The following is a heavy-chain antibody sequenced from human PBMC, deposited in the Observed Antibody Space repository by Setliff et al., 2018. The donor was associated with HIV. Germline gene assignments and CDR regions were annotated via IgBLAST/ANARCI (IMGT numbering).Heavy chain of an antibody. J-gene: IGHJ4*02. CDR2: INSDGNTI. D-gene: IGHD3-10*01. CDR1: GFTFSTYN. CDR3: AKAYYYGSGSYLFDY. Sequence: GGSLRLSCTASGFTFSTYNMVWVRQTPGKGLVWVSRINSDGNTISYADSVKGRFTISRDNAKHTVYLEMNSLRAEDTAVYYCAKAYYYGSGSYLFDYWGQGTLVTVSS. V-gene: IGHV3-74*01.